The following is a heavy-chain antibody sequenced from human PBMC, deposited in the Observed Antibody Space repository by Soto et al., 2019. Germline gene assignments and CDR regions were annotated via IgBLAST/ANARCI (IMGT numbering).Heavy chain of an antibody. Sequence: QVHLMQSGAELKKPGASVTVSCKSSTYTYNTHYIHWVRQAPGQGLEWVGVINPSVGSTNYAQKCQGRGTMTRDTSTTTFYMEVTSLTSEDTAVYYGVGGSASGVDHWGQGTLVTVSS. CDR2: INPSVGST. V-gene: IGHV1-46*02. CDR3: VGGSASGVDH. J-gene: IGHJ4*02. CDR1: TYTYNTHY. D-gene: IGHD6-6*01.